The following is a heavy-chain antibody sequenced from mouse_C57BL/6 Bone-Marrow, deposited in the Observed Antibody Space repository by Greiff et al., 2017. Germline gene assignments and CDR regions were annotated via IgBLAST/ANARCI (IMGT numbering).Heavy chain of an antibody. Sequence: EVQLQQSGAELVRPGASVKLSCTASGFNIKDDYMHWVKQRPEQGLEWIGWIDPENGDTESASKFQGKATITADTSSNTAYLQLSSLTSEDTAVYDCTTGYYGSPWYFDVWGTGTTVTVSS. CDR2: IDPENGDT. J-gene: IGHJ1*03. V-gene: IGHV14-4*01. D-gene: IGHD1-1*01. CDR3: TTGYYGSPWYFDV. CDR1: GFNIKDDY.